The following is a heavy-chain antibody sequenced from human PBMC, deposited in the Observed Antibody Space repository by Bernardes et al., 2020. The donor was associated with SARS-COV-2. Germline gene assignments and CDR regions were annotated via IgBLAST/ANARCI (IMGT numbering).Heavy chain of an antibody. Sequence: GGSLRLSRAASGFIVSNKYMTWVRQAPGKGLEWVSVIYSDGTTFYTDSVKGRFTISRDNSKNTLYLQMNSLRVEDAAVYYCARGEAVTILGVPIRGRWYFDRWGRGTQVSVSS. CDR1: GFIVSNKY. CDR3: ARGEAVTILGVPIRGRWYFDR. D-gene: IGHD3-3*01. V-gene: IGHV3-66*02. J-gene: IGHJ2*01. CDR2: IYSDGTT.